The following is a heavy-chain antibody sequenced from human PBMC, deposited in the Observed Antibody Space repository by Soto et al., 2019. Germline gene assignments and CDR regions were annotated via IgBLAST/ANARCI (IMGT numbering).Heavy chain of an antibody. V-gene: IGHV3-15*01. CDR2: IKSKTDGGTT. CDR3: TTDPFFYYYYYGMDV. Sequence: SLRLSCAASGFTFSNAWMSWVRQAPGKGLEWVGRIKSKTDGGTTDYAAPVKGRFTISRDDSKNTLYLQMNSLKTEDTAVYYCTTDPFFYYYYYGMDVWGQGTTVTVSS. CDR1: GFTFSNAW. J-gene: IGHJ6*02.